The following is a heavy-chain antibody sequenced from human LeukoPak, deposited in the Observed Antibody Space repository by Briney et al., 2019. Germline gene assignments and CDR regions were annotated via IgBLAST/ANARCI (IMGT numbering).Heavy chain of an antibody. CDR2: ISNSGSNI. CDR3: ARVRGSYANDY. D-gene: IGHD3-10*01. CDR1: GFTFSDYY. Sequence: GGSLRLSCAASGFTFSDYYMSWIRQAPGKGLEWISYISNSGSNIYYADSVKGRFTMSRDNAKNSLHLQMNSLRAEDTAVYYCARVRGSYANDYWGQGTLVTVSS. V-gene: IGHV3-11*04. J-gene: IGHJ4*02.